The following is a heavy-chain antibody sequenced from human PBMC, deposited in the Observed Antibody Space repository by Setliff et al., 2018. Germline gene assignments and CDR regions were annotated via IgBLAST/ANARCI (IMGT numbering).Heavy chain of an antibody. D-gene: IGHD1-26*01. Sequence: GGSLRLSCAASGFNFSINDMTYGMSWVRQAPGKGLQWVSGISGNSGSTYYAASVKGRFTISRDNAKNSLYLQMNSLRAEDTAVYYCARIGYNGWNFDYWGQGTLVTVSS. CDR1: GFNFSINDMTYG. J-gene: IGHJ4*02. V-gene: IGHV3-23*01. CDR3: ARIGYNGWNFDY. CDR2: ISGNSGST.